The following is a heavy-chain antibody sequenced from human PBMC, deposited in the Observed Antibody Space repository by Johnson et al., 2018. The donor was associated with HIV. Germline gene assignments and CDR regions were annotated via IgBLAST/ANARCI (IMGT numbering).Heavy chain of an antibody. J-gene: IGHJ3*02. CDR3: AKESSSGWDPISFDI. Sequence: QVQLVESGGGVVQPGRSLRLSCSASGFDFRSYAINWVRQAPGKGLEWVAVIWHDGSKEFYTDSVKGRFTVSRDNSKNTMYLQMNSLRAEDTAVYYCAKESSSGWDPISFDIWGQGTMVTVSS. V-gene: IGHV3-33*06. CDR1: GFDFRSYA. CDR2: IWHDGSKE. D-gene: IGHD6-19*01.